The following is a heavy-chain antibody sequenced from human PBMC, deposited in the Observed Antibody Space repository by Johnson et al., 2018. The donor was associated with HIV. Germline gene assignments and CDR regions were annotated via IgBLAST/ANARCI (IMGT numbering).Heavy chain of an antibody. CDR2: IRYDGSNK. J-gene: IGHJ3*02. CDR1: GFTFSSYG. D-gene: IGHD1-26*01. V-gene: IGHV3-30*02. CDR3: AKDRSGSAGAFDI. Sequence: QVQLVESGGGVVQPGGSLRLSCAASGFTFSSYGMHWVRQAPGKGLEWVAFIRYDGSNKYYADSVKVRFTISSDNSKNTLYLQMNSLRAEDTAVYYCAKDRSGSAGAFDIWGQGTMVTVSS.